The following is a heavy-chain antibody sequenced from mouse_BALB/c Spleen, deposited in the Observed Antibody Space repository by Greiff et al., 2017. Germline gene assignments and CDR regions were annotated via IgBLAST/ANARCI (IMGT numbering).Heavy chain of an antibody. CDR2: INPSTGYT. J-gene: IGHJ3*01. CDR3: ASDGSSYLFAY. CDR1: GYTFTSYW. D-gene: IGHD1-1*01. V-gene: IGHV1-7*01. Sequence: QVQLQQSGAELAKPGASVKMSCKASGYTFTSYWMHWVKQRPGQGLEWIGYINPSTGYTEYNQKFKDKATLTADKSSSTAYMQLSSLTSEDSAVYYCASDGSSYLFAYWGQGTLVTVSA.